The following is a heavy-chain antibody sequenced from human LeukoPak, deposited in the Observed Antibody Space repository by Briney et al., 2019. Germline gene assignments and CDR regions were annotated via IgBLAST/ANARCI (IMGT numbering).Heavy chain of an antibody. D-gene: IGHD6-19*01. V-gene: IGHV4-39*07. CDR2: IYYSGST. Sequence: PSETLSLTCTVSGGSISSSTYYWGWIRQPLGKGLEWFGSIYYSGSTYYNPSLKSRVTISVDTSKNQFSLKLSSVTAADTAVYYCARSEQWLVPLDHWGQGTLVTVSS. CDR3: ARSEQWLVPLDH. J-gene: IGHJ4*02. CDR1: GGSISSSTYY.